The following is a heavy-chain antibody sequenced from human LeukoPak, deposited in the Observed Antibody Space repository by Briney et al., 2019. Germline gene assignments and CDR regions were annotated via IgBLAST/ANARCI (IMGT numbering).Heavy chain of an antibody. J-gene: IGHJ5*02. CDR1: GYTFTSYY. CDR2: INPSGGST. CDR3: ARETSYCSSTSCYNGWFDP. Sequence: GASVKVSCKASGYTFTSYYMHWVRQAPGQGLEWMGIINPSGGSTSYAQKFQGRVTMTRDMSTSIVYMELSSLRSEDTAVYYCARETSYCSSTSCYNGWFDPWGQGTLVTVSS. V-gene: IGHV1-46*01. D-gene: IGHD2-2*02.